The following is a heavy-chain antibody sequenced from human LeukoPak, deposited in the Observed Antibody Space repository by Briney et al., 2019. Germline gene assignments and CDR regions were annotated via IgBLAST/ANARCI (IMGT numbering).Heavy chain of an antibody. V-gene: IGHV1-69*04. Sequence: SSVKVSCKASGGTFSSYAISWVRQAPGQGLEWRGRIIPILGIANYAQKFQGRVTITADKSTSTAYMELSSLRSEDTAVYYCARDPTMPGVGYDHWGQGPLVTVPS. J-gene: IGHJ4*02. CDR3: ARDPTMPGVGYDH. CDR2: IIPILGIA. D-gene: IGHD2-2*01. CDR1: GGTFSSYA.